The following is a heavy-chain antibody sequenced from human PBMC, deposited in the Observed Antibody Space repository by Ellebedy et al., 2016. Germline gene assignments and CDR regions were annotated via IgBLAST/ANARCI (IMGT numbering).Heavy chain of an antibody. V-gene: IGHV3-43*01. Sequence: GESLKISXAVSGFTFDDYTVHWVRQSPGKGLEWVSLIRGDRTEYADSVKGRFIISIDNSKSSLSLQMNSLRSEDTALYYCAKERGTIYFDSWGQGTLVTVSS. CDR3: AKERGTIYFDS. J-gene: IGHJ4*02. CDR1: GFTFDDYT. D-gene: IGHD3-10*01. CDR2: IRGDRT.